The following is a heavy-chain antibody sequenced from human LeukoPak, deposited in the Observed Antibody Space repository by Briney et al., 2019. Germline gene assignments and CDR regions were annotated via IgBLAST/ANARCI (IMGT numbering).Heavy chain of an antibody. D-gene: IGHD4-17*01. V-gene: IGHV1-69*04. CDR2: IIPILGIA. CDR3: ARGENLRPRWYFDL. CDR1: GGTFSSYA. J-gene: IGHJ2*01. Sequence: ASVKVSCKASGGTFSSYAISWVRQAPGQGLEWMGRIIPILGIANYAQKFQGRVTITADKSTSTAYMELSSLRSEDTAVYYCARGENLRPRWYFDLWGRGTLVTVSS.